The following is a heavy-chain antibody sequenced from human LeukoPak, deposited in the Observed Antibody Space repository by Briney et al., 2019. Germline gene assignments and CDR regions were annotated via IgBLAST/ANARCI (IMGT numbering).Heavy chain of an antibody. CDR2: ISWNSGSI. D-gene: IGHD5-18*01. CDR1: GFTFDDYA. Sequence: PGGSLRLSCAASGFTFDDYAMHWVRQAPGKGLEWVSGISWNSGSIGYADSVKGRFTISRDNAKNSLYPQMNSLRAEDTALYYCAKDIGSSYGYSNWFDPWGQGTLVTVSS. V-gene: IGHV3-9*01. J-gene: IGHJ5*02. CDR3: AKDIGSSYGYSNWFDP.